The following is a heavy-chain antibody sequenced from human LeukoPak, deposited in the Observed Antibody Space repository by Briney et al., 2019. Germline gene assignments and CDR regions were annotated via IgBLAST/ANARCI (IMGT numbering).Heavy chain of an antibody. V-gene: IGHV3-30-3*01. CDR3: ARDKERGGDYYGMDV. CDR1: GFTFSSYA. J-gene: IGHJ6*02. Sequence: TGGSLRLSCAASGFTFSSYAMHWVRQAPGKELEWVAVISYDGSNKYYADSVKGRFTISRDNSKNTLYLQMNSLRAEDTAVYYCARDKERGGDYYGMDVWGQGTTVTVSS. CDR2: ISYDGSNK. D-gene: IGHD4-17*01.